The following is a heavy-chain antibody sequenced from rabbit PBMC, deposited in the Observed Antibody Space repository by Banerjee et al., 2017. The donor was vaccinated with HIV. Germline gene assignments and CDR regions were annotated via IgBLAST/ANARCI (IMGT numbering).Heavy chain of an antibody. V-gene: IGHV1S45*01. CDR2: IYTGDGST. Sequence: QQQLEESGGGLVKPGASLTLTCTASGFTLSSSYWICWVRQAPGKGLEWIARIYTGDGSTNYATWAKGRFTMSKISSTTVTLQMTSLTAADTATYFCARDRYSYDDYGDPISSTRLDLWGPGTLVTVS. J-gene: IGHJ6*01. D-gene: IGHD2-1*01. CDR1: GFTLSSSYW. CDR3: ARDRYSYDDYGDPISSTRLDL.